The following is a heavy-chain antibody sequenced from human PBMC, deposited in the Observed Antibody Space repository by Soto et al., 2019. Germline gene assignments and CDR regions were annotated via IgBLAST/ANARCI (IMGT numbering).Heavy chain of an antibody. D-gene: IGHD4-17*01. CDR1: GVSISRSSYY. CDR3: ARHDYGGFGL. Sequence: QLQLQESGPGLVKPSATLSLTCTVSGVSISRSSYYWGWIRQPPGKGLEWIGSLYYSGSTYYNPSLKSRVTISVDACMKQFSLKLSAVTSADTAVYYCARHDYGGFGLWGQGTLVTVSS. V-gene: IGHV4-39*01. CDR2: LYYSGST. J-gene: IGHJ4*02.